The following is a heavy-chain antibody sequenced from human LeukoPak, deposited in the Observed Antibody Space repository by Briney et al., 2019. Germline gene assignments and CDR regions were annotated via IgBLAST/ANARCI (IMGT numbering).Heavy chain of an antibody. CDR3: ASFNPIVDYGPGTGEGG. Sequence: PGGSLRLSCTASGFTFSSYSMNWVRQAPGKGLEWVSSITSSSYIYYADSVKGRFTISRDNARNSLYLQMNTLRADDTAVYYCASFNPIVDYGPGTGEGGWGQGTLVTVSS. CDR1: GFTFSSYS. CDR2: ITSSSYI. D-gene: IGHD4-17*01. V-gene: IGHV3-21*04. J-gene: IGHJ4*02.